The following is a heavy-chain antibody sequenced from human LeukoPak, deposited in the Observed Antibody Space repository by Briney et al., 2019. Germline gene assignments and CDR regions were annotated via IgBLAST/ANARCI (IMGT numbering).Heavy chain of an antibody. CDR1: GFTFGDYA. V-gene: IGHV3-23*01. D-gene: IGHD3-9*01. Sequence: RPGGSLRLSCTASGFTFGDYAMSWVRQAPGKGLEWVSGISGSGGSTNYADSVKGRFTISRDNSKNTLYLQMNRLRAEDTAVYYCAKDPRPDPDSALVIIHFDYWGQGTLVTVSS. J-gene: IGHJ4*02. CDR3: AKDPRPDPDSALVIIHFDY. CDR2: ISGSGGST.